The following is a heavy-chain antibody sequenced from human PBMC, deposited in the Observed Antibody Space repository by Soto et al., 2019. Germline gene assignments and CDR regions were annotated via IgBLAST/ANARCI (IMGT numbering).Heavy chain of an antibody. CDR3: AKGLLNMVPKVLIPPHYYYGMDV. V-gene: IGHV3-23*01. J-gene: IGHJ6*02. D-gene: IGHD3-10*01. Sequence: GGSLRLSCVVSGFTFGCYAMSWVRQAPGKGLEWVSAISVSGGSTYYEDSVKGRFTISRDNAKNTLYLQMNSLRAEDTAVYYCAKGLLNMVPKVLIPPHYYYGMDVWGQGTTVTVSS. CDR1: GFTFGCYA. CDR2: ISVSGGST.